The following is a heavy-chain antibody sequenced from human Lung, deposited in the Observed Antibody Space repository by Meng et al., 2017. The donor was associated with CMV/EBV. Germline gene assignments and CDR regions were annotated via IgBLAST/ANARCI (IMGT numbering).Heavy chain of an antibody. V-gene: IGHV3-66*02. D-gene: IGHD6-13*01. CDR1: GFFVSSNY. CDR3: ARGRSSSWFDY. CDR2: LYTGGIT. J-gene: IGHJ4*02. Sequence: ESXKISCAASGFFVSSNYMSWVRQAPGRGLEWVSVLYTGGITYYADSVRGRFTISRDNSKNTVFLQMNSLRPEDTAVYFCARGRSSSWFDYWGQGKLVTGSS.